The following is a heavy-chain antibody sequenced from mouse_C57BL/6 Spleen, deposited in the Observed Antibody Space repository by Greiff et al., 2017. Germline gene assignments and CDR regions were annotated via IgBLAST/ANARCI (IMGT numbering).Heavy chain of an antibody. Sequence: QLQESGTVLARPGASVKMSCKTSGYTFTSYWMHWVKQRPGQGLEWIGAIYPGNSDTSYNQKFKGKAKLTAVTSASTAYMELSSLTNEDSAVYYCTRDDYDVVYYAMDYWGQGTSVTVSS. CDR2: IYPGNSDT. CDR1: GYTFTSYW. D-gene: IGHD2-4*01. CDR3: TRDDYDVVYYAMDY. J-gene: IGHJ4*01. V-gene: IGHV1-5*01.